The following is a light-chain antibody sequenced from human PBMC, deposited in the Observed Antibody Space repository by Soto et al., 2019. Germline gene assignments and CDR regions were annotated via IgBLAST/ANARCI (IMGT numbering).Light chain of an antibody. J-gene: IGKJ1*01. CDR2: IAS. V-gene: IGKV3-20*01. CDR1: QGVSSRY. CDR3: QQYGSSPWT. Sequence: EIVLTQSPGTLSLSPGAPDPLSCRASQGVSSRYLAWYQQRAGQAPRLLIYIASSRANGIPDRFSGSGSGTDFTLTISRLEPEDSAVYYCQQYGSSPWTFGQGTKVDI.